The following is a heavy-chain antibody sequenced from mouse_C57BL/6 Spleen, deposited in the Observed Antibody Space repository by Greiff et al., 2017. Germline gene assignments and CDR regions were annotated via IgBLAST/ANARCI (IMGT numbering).Heavy chain of an antibody. D-gene: IGHD3-2*02. V-gene: IGHV5-4*01. CDR1: GFTFSSYA. CDR2: ISDGGSYT. Sequence: EVHLVESGGGLVKPGGSLKLSCAASGFTFSSYAMSWVRQTPEKRLEWVATISDGGSYTYYPDNVKGRFTISRDNAKNNLYLQMSQLKSEDTAMYYCASLDSSGSFAYWGQGTLVTVSA. CDR3: ASLDSSGSFAY. J-gene: IGHJ3*01.